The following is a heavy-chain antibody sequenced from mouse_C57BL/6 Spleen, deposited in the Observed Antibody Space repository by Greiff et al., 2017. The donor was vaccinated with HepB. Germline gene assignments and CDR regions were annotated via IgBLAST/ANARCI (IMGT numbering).Heavy chain of an antibody. J-gene: IGHJ3*01. CDR3: TTDYDGTY. Sequence: VQLKQSGAELVRPGASVKLSCTASGFNIKDDYMHWVKQRPEQGLEWIGWIDPENGDTEYASKFQGKATITADTSSNTAYLQLSSLTSEDTAVYYCTTDYDGTYWGQGTLVTVSA. D-gene: IGHD2-4*01. V-gene: IGHV14-4*01. CDR2: IDPENGDT. CDR1: GFNIKDDY.